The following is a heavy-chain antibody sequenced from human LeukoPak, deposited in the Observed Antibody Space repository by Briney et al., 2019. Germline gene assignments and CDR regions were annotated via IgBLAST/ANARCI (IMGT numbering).Heavy chain of an antibody. CDR2: IYTSGST. J-gene: IGHJ4*02. CDR1: GGSISSYY. CDR3: ARSRVGSYYYDSSGYVDY. V-gene: IGHV4-4*07. Sequence: SETLSLTCTVSGGSISSYYWSWIRQPAGKGLEWIGRIYTSGSTNYNPSLKSRVTMSVDTSKNQFSLKLSSVTAADTAVYYCARSRVGSYYYDSSGYVDYWGQGTLVTVS. D-gene: IGHD3-22*01.